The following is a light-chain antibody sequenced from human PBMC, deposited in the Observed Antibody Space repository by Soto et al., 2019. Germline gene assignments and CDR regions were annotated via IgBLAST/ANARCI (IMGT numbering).Light chain of an antibody. CDR2: GTS. CDR3: QQFDDWPT. J-gene: IGKJ1*01. V-gene: IGKV3-20*01. CDR1: QSVSSSY. Sequence: ENVLTQSPGTLSLSPGETATLPCRASQSVSSSYLAWYQQKPGQAPRLLIYGTSNRATGIPDRISGSRSGTEFTLTISSLQSEDFGVYYCQQFDDWPTFGQGTKVDIK.